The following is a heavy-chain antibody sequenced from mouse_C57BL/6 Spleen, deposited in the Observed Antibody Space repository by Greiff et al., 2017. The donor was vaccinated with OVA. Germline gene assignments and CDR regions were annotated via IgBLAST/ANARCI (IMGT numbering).Heavy chain of an antibody. D-gene: IGHD1-1*01. J-gene: IGHJ3*01. Sequence: DVQLVESGGGLVKPGGSLKLSCAASGFTFSDYGMHWVRQAPEKGLEWVAYISSGSSTIYYADTVKGRFTISRDNAKNTLFLQMTSLRSEDTAMYYCAREYYYGSSWFAYWGQGTLVTVSA. CDR1: GFTFSDYG. CDR2: ISSGSSTI. CDR3: AREYYYGSSWFAY. V-gene: IGHV5-17*01.